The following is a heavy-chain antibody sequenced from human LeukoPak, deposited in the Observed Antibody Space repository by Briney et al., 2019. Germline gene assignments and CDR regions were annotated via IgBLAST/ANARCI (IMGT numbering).Heavy chain of an antibody. CDR1: GGSFSGYY. V-gene: IGHV4-59*08. Sequence: SETLSLTCAVYGGSFSGYYWSWIRQPPGKGLEWIGYIYYSGSTNYNPSLKSRVTISVDTSKNQFSLKLSSVTAADTAVYYCARQGWELPAFDYWGQGTLVTVSS. D-gene: IGHD1-26*01. CDR3: ARQGWELPAFDY. J-gene: IGHJ4*02. CDR2: IYYSGST.